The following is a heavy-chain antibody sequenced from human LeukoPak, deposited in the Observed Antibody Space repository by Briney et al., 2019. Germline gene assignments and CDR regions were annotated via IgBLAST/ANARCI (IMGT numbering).Heavy chain of an antibody. CDR2: INHSGSTT. J-gene: IGHJ4*02. D-gene: IGHD3-10*01. CDR3: ARRRWGYGSGSYDY. Sequence: SETLSLTCTVYGGSFSDYYWTWIRQPPGKGLEWIGEINHSGSTTNYNPSLKNRVTISVDMYKNQFSLKLISLTAADAAVYYCARRRWGYGSGSYDYWGQGTLVTVSS. CDR1: GGSFSDYY. V-gene: IGHV4-34*01.